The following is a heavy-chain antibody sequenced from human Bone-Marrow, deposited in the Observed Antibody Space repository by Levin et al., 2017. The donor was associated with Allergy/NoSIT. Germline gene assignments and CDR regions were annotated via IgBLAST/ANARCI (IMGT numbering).Heavy chain of an antibody. D-gene: IGHD1-26*01. CDR1: GFTFSSYW. CDR2: IKQDGSEK. J-gene: IGHJ4*02. Sequence: GGSLRLSCAASGFTFSSYWMSWVRQAPGKGLEWVANIKQDGSEKYYVDSVKGRFTISRDNAKNSLYLQMNSLRAEDTAVYYCARVEEWELLYYFDYWGQGTLVTVSS. V-gene: IGHV3-7*01. CDR3: ARVEEWELLYYFDY.